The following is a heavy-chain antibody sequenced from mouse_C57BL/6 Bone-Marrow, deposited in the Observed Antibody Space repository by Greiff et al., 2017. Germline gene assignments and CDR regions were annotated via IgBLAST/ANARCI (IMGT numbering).Heavy chain of an antibody. Sequence: VQLQQPGAELVKPGASVKLSCKASGYTFTSYWMHWVKQRPGRGLEWIGRIDPNSGGTKYNEKFKSKATLTVDKPSSTAYMQLSSLTSEDSAVYYGARGTTVVATPWFAYWGQGTLVTVSA. D-gene: IGHD1-1*01. CDR2: IDPNSGGT. J-gene: IGHJ3*01. V-gene: IGHV1-72*01. CDR3: ARGTTVVATPWFAY. CDR1: GYTFTSYW.